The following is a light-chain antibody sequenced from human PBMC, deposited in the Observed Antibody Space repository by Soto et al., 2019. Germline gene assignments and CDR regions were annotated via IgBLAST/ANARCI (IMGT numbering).Light chain of an antibody. Sequence: QSVLTQPASVSGSPGQSITISCTGTRSDVGNYNLVSWYQQRPGKAPKLMIYEGSKRPSGVSNRFSGSKSGGTASLTISGLQAADEADYYCCSYAGSSSYVFGTGTKVTVL. V-gene: IGLV2-23*01. CDR1: RSDVGNYNL. CDR3: CSYAGSSSYV. J-gene: IGLJ1*01. CDR2: EGS.